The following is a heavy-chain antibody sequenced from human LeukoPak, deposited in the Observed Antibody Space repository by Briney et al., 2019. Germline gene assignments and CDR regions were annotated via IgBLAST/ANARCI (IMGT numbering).Heavy chain of an antibody. CDR3: AREYYYGSAILYFFDY. V-gene: IGHV3-7*01. J-gene: IGHJ4*02. CDR2: IKEDGSEK. D-gene: IGHD3-10*01. CDR1: RFTFSDYY. Sequence: GGSLRLSCAASRFTFSDYYMTWVRQAPGRGLEWVANIKEDGSEKYYVDSVKGRFTISRDNAKNSLYLQINSLRAEDTAVYYCAREYYYGSAILYFFDYWGQGTLVTVSS.